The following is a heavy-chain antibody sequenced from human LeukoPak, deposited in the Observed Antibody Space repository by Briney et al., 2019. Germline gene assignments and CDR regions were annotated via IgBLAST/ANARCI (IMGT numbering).Heavy chain of an antibody. D-gene: IGHD6-6*01. J-gene: IGHJ5*02. CDR2: ISAYNGNT. CDR3: ARAGWGIAARPGNWFAP. CDR1: GYTFTSYG. V-gene: IGHV1-18*01. Sequence: ASVKVSCKSSGYTFTSYGISWVRQASGQGLEGMGCISAYNGNTNHAQKLQGRVTMTPATSTSTAYMELRSLRSDDTAVYYCARAGWGIAARPGNWFAPWGQGTLVTVSS.